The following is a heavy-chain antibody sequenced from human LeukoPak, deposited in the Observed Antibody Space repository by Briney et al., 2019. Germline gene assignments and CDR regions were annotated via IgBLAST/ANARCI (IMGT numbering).Heavy chain of an antibody. CDR3: ARGDSSRWYNFDY. V-gene: IGHV3-21*01. J-gene: IGHJ4*02. CDR2: ISSSSSYI. CDR1: GFTFSSYR. Sequence: PGGSLRLSCAASGFTFSSYRMNWVRQAPGKGLEWVSSISSSSSYIYYADSVRGRFTISRDNAKNSLYLQMNSLRAEDTAVYYCARGDSSRWYNFDYWGQGTLVTVSS. D-gene: IGHD6-13*01.